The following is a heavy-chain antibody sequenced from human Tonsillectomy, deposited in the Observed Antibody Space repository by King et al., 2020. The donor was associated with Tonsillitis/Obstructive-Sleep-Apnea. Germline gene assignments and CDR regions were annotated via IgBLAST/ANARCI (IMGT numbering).Heavy chain of an antibody. V-gene: IGHV3-21*01. CDR2: ISSSSSYI. Sequence: VQLVDSGGGLVKPGGSLRLSCAASGFTFSNYTMNWVRQAPGKGLEWVSSISSSSSYIYYADSVKGRFTISRDNAKNSLYLQMNSLRAEDTAVYYCAREPPLGYYDSSGYYYPDYWGQGTLVTVSS. J-gene: IGHJ4*02. CDR3: AREPPLGYYDSSGYYYPDY. D-gene: IGHD3-22*01. CDR1: GFTFSNYT.